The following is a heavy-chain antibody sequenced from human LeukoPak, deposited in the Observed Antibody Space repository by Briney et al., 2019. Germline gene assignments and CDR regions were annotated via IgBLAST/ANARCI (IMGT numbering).Heavy chain of an antibody. CDR1: GGSISGYF. Sequence: SETLSLTCSVSGGSISGYFWSWIRQPAGKGLEWIGRIYISGSTNYNPSLNSRVTISVDTSKNQFSLKLTSVTAADTAVYYCAREVVAAAGTVDYWGQGTLVTVSS. J-gene: IGHJ4*02. CDR2: IYISGST. D-gene: IGHD6-13*01. CDR3: AREVVAAAGTVDY. V-gene: IGHV4-4*07.